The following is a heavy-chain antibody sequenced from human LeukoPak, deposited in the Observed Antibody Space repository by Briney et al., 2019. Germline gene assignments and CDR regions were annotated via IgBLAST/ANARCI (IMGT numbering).Heavy chain of an antibody. J-gene: IGHJ4*02. CDR2: IYSGGST. D-gene: IGHD5-12*01. CDR1: GFTVSSNY. CDR3: ARDSLSGYDLGAFDY. Sequence: PGGSLRLSCAASGFTVSSNYMSWVRQAPGKGLEWVSVIYSGGSTYYADSVKGRFTISRDNSKNTLYLQMNSLRAEDTAVYYCARDSLSGYDLGAFDYWGQGTLVTVSS. V-gene: IGHV3-53*01.